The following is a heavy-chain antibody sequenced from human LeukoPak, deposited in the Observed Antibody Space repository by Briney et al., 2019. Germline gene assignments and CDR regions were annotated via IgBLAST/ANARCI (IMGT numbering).Heavy chain of an antibody. Sequence: SQTLSLTCAISGDSVSSNSAAWNWIRQSPSRGLEWLGRTYYRTKWYNDYAVSVKSRITISPDTSKNQCSLRLNSVTPEETAVYLCARRAGSAAGTLDPVNGLDVWGRGTTVSVSS. V-gene: IGHV6-1*01. CDR1: GDSVSSNSAA. D-gene: IGHD6-13*01. J-gene: IGHJ6*04. CDR2: TYYRTKWYN. CDR3: ARRAGSAAGTLDPVNGLDV.